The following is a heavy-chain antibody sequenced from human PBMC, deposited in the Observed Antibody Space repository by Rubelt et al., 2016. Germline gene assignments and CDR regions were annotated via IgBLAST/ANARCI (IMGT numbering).Heavy chain of an antibody. V-gene: IGHV4-34*01. J-gene: IGHJ3*02. Sequence: QVQLQQWSAGLLKPSETLSLTCAVYGGSFSGYYWSWIRQPPGKGLEWIGEINHSGSTNYNPSLKSRVTISGDKSKNQFSLKLNSVTAADTAVYYCARRGIGGSYAFDIWGQGTMVTVSS. CDR1: GGSFSGYY. CDR2: INHSGST. D-gene: IGHD1-26*01. CDR3: ARRGIGGSYAFDI.